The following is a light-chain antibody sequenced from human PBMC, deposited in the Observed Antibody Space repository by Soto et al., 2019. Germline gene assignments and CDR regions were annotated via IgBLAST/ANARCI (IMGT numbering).Light chain of an antibody. CDR2: DAS. V-gene: IGKV1-5*01. CDR1: QSISSW. CDR3: QHGYVAPYS. Sequence: DIQMTQSPSTLSASVGDRVTITCRASQSISSWLAWYQQKPGKAPKLLIYDASSLESGVPSRFSGSGSGTEFSLTIRGLQPEDFATYYCQHGYVAPYSFGQGTKVDIK. J-gene: IGKJ2*03.